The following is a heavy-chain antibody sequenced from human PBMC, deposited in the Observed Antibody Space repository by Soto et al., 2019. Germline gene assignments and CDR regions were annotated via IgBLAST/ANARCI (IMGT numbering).Heavy chain of an antibody. D-gene: IGHD3-9*01. J-gene: IGHJ4*02. CDR2: IKTKSDGGTT. CDR3: TTERYFDWLPKVY. CDR1: GFTFSNAL. Sequence: LRLSCAASGFTFSNALMGWVRQAPGKGLEWVGRIKTKSDGGTTDYAAPVKGRFTISRDDSKNTLYLQMNSLKTEDTALYYCTTERYFDWLPKVYWGQGTLVTVSS. V-gene: IGHV3-15*01.